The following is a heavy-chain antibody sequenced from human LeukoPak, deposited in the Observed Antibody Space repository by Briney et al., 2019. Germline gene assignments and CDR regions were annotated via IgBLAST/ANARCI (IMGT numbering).Heavy chain of an antibody. V-gene: IGHV4-39*07. CDR1: GGSISSSSYS. D-gene: IGHD3-22*01. CDR3: AREAPRYYYDSSGSYMDV. Sequence: PSETLSLTCTVSGGSISSSSYSWDWIRQPPGKGLEWIGSVYYSGYTYYNPSLKSRLTISVDTSKNQFSMKVSSVTAADTAVYYCAREAPRYYYDSSGSYMDVWGQGTTVTVSS. CDR2: VYYSGYT. J-gene: IGHJ6*02.